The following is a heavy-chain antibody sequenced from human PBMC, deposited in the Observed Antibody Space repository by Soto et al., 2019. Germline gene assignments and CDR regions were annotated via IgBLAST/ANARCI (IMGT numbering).Heavy chain of an antibody. J-gene: IGHJ2*01. V-gene: IGHV3-66*01. Sequence: EVQLVESGGGLVQPGGSLTLSCAVSGFTVSSNYMSWVRKAPGKGLEWVSIIYSGGTTYYADSVTGRFTISRDTSKNTRYLQMNGLSPEYTAVYYCARDRGGTAIKKGFDLWGRGSLVTVSS. CDR2: IYSGGTT. CDR3: ARDRGGTAIKKGFDL. D-gene: IGHD2-8*02. CDR1: GFTVSSNY.